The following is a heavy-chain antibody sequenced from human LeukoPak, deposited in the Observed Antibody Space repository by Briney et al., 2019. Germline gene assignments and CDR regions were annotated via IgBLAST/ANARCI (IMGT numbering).Heavy chain of an antibody. CDR3: ARIQNGYFDY. D-gene: IGHD1-1*01. CDR1: GVSISTYF. J-gene: IGHJ4*02. CDR2: IYYSGST. Sequence: SETLSLTCTASGVSISTYFWSWIRQPPGKGLDWIGDIYYSGSTNYSPSLESRVTISVDTSKKQFSLKLSSVTAADTAVYYCARIQNGYFDYWGQGTLVTVSS. V-gene: IGHV4-59*01.